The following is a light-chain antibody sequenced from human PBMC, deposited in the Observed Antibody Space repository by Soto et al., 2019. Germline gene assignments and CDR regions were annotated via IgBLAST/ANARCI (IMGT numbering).Light chain of an antibody. CDR3: QQSYSSPPT. V-gene: IGKV1-39*01. Sequence: DIQMTQSPSSLSASVEDRVIITCRASQSISNHLNWYQQKPGKAPKLLIFAASSLQSGVPSRFSGSRPGPDFTLAISSLLPEDFANYYGQQSYSSPPTFGQGTKVDIK. CDR1: QSISNH. J-gene: IGKJ1*01. CDR2: AAS.